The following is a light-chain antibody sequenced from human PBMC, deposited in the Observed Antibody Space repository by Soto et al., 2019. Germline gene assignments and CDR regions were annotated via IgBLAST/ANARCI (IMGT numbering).Light chain of an antibody. Sequence: QSALTQPASVSGSPGQSITISCTGSSSDVGAYNYVAWYQQHPDKAPKLMIFDVSSRPSGVSNRFSGSKSGSTASLTISGLQAEDEADYFCSSYSSSGTLYVLGTGTKVTVL. J-gene: IGLJ1*01. CDR1: SSDVGAYNY. CDR3: SSYSSSGTLYV. V-gene: IGLV2-14*03. CDR2: DVS.